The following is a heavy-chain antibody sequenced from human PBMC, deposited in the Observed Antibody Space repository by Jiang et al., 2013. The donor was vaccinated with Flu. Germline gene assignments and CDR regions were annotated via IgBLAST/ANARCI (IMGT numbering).Heavy chain of an antibody. CDR1: TFSSYA. CDR3: AKDQGMDYYGSSGSIDAFDI. Sequence: TFSSYAMNWVRQAPGMGLEWVSFISGSGGSTYYADSVKGRFTISRDNSKNTLYLQMNSLRAEDTAVYYCAKDQGMDYYGSSGSIDAFDIWGQGTMVTVSS. V-gene: IGHV3-23*01. J-gene: IGHJ3*02. D-gene: IGHD3-22*01. CDR2: ISGSGGST.